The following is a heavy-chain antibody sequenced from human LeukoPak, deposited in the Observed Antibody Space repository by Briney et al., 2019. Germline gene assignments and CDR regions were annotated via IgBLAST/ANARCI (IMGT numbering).Heavy chain of an antibody. D-gene: IGHD6-13*01. Sequence: SQTLSLTCTVSGGSISSGSYYWTWIRQHPGKGLEWIGYIYSSGSAYYNPSLKSRVTISIDTSKNQFSLMLSSVTAADTAVYYCARERIAAAGNDAFDIWGQGTMVTVSS. V-gene: IGHV4-31*03. J-gene: IGHJ3*02. CDR2: IYSSGSA. CDR3: ARERIAAAGNDAFDI. CDR1: GGSISSGSYY.